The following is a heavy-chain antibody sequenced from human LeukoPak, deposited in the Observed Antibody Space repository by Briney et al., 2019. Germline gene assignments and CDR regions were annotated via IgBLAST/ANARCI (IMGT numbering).Heavy chain of an antibody. D-gene: IGHD3-10*01. V-gene: IGHV3-21*01. CDR2: IIHTNGNT. CDR1: GFTFSSYA. J-gene: IGHJ4*02. Sequence: GALRLSCAASGFTFSSYAMSWVRQAPGKGLEWVSIIHTNGNTYYADSVKGRFTISRDNAKNSLYLQMNSLRAEDTAVYYCARDSPYYYATPFDYWGQGTLVTVSS. CDR3: ARDSPYYYATPFDY.